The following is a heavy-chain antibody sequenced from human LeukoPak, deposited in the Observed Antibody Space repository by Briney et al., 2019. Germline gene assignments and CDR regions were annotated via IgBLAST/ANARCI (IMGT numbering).Heavy chain of an antibody. D-gene: IGHD4-17*01. Sequence: GGSLRLSCSASGFTFGTYWMSWVRQAPGKGLEWVANMKRDGSEIYYVDSVRGRFTISRDNARNSLYLQMNSLRAEDTAVYYCAKDFVDDYGDYGAFDIWGQGTMVTVSS. CDR1: GFTFGTYW. CDR3: AKDFVDDYGDYGAFDI. V-gene: IGHV3-7*03. CDR2: MKRDGSEI. J-gene: IGHJ3*02.